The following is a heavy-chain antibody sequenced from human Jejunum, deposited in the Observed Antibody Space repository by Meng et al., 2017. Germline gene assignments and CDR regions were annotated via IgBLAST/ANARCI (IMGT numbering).Heavy chain of an antibody. Sequence: QVQLRASGPGLVKPSGTLSLTCAVSGGSITSTKWWRWVRQTPGKGLEWIGEVFHSGTPNYNPSLMSRLTMSVDKSKNQFSLNLTSVTAADTAVYYCASRPVGIRTYYFDCWGQGTLVTVSS. V-gene: IGHV4-4*02. D-gene: IGHD2-21*01. CDR3: ASRPVGIRTYYFDC. CDR2: VFHSGTP. J-gene: IGHJ4*02. CDR1: GGSITSTKW.